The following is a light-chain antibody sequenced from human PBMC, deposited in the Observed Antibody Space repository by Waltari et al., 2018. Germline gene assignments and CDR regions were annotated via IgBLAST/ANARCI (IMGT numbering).Light chain of an antibody. V-gene: IGKV1-8*01. Sequence: AIRITQSPSSLSASTGDRVTITCRASHGISSYLAWYQQKPGKAPKLLIYGASTLQSGVPSRFSGSGSGTDFSLTISCLQSEDFATYYCPQYHNYPFFGGGTRVEIK. CDR3: PQYHNYPF. J-gene: IGKJ4*01. CDR2: GAS. CDR1: HGISSY.